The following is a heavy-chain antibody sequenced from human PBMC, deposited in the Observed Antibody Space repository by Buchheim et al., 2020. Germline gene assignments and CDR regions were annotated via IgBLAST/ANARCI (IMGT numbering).Heavy chain of an antibody. CDR3: AREKLLWFGELYYFDY. CDR1: GFTFSSYA. D-gene: IGHD3-10*01. Sequence: EVQLLESGGGLVQPGGSLRLSCAASGFTFSSYAMSWVRQAPGKGLEWVSALSGSGGSTYYADSVKGRFTISRANSKNTLYLQMNSLRAEDTAVYYCAREKLLWFGELYYFDYWGQGTL. V-gene: IGHV3-23*01. CDR2: LSGSGGST. J-gene: IGHJ4*02.